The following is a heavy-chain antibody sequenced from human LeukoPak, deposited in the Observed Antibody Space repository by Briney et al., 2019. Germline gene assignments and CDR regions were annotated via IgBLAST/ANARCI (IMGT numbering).Heavy chain of an antibody. V-gene: IGHV3-30*18. CDR3: AKTSREFRDSSGGYDY. Sequence: GGSLRLSCAASGFTFSSYDMHWVRQAPGRGLEWVAIFSYDGSDKYYADSVKGRFTISRDNSKSTLYLQMNSLRSEDTAVYYCAKTSREFRDSSGGYDYWGQGILVTVSS. CDR1: GFTFSSYD. CDR2: FSYDGSDK. J-gene: IGHJ4*02. D-gene: IGHD3-22*01.